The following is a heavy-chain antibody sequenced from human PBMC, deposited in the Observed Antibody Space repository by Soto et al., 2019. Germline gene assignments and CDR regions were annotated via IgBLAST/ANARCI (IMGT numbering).Heavy chain of an antibody. CDR3: AKDQQWELPHWFDP. CDR2: ISGSGGST. J-gene: IGHJ5*02. CDR1: GFTFSSDA. V-gene: IGHV3-23*01. Sequence: EVQLLESGGGLVQPGGSLRLSCAASGFTFSSDAMTWVRQAPGKRLEWVSSISGSGGSTYYADSVKGRFTISRDNSKNTLYLQMNSLRAEDTAIYYCAKDQQWELPHWFDPWGQGTLVTVSS. D-gene: IGHD1-26*01.